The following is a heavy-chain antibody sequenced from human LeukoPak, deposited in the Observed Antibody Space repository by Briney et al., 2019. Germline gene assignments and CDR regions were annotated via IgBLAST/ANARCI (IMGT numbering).Heavy chain of an antibody. J-gene: IGHJ4*02. Sequence: PSETLSLTCTVSGGSINTYYWSWIRQPPGKGLEWTAYIYYSGSSNYNPSLKSRVTISVDTSKNQFSLRLSSVTATDTAVYYCARHGPAWSFDYWGQGTQVTVSS. CDR3: ARHGPAWSFDY. D-gene: IGHD2-8*02. V-gene: IGHV4-59*08. CDR2: IYYSGSS. CDR1: GGSINTYY.